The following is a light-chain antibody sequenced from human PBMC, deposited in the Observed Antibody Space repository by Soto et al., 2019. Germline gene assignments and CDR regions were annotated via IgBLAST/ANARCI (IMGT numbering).Light chain of an antibody. J-gene: IGLJ2*01. CDR1: TGAVTSGHF. CDR2: STS. CDR3: PLYYGGALGV. V-gene: IGLV7-43*01. Sequence: QTVVTQEPSLTVSPGGKVTLTCASSTGAVTSGHFTNWVQQKPGQVPKSLIYSTSDKHSWTPARFSGSLLGGKAALTLSSVQPEDEAKYSCPLYYGGALGVFGGGTKLTVL.